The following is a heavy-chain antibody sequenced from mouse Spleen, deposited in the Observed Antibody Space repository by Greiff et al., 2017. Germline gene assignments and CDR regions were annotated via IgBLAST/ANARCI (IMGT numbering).Heavy chain of an antibody. V-gene: IGHV5-9-1*01. J-gene: IGHJ1*01. D-gene: IGHD1-1*01. CDR3: ARQRGEGSYWYFDV. CDR2: ISSGGSYT. Sequence: EVMLVESGGGLVKPGGSLKLSCAASGFTFSSYAMSWVRQTPEKRLEWVATISSGGSYTYYPDSVKGRFTISRDNAKNTLYLQMSSLRSEDTAMYYCARQRGEGSYWYFDVWGAGTTVTVSS. CDR1: GFTFSSYA.